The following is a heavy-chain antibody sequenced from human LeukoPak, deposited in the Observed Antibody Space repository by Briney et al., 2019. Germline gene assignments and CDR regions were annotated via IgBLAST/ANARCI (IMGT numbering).Heavy chain of an antibody. V-gene: IGHV3-7*01. J-gene: IGHJ4*02. CDR2: IKQDRSEK. CDR3: ARGEAYSGTYYFDY. CDR1: GFTFSTYW. Sequence: GGSLRLSCAASGFTFSTYWMSWVRQAPGKGLEWVANIKQDRSEKYYVDSVKGRFAISRDNAKNSLYLQMNSLRAEDTAVYYCARGEAYSGTYYFDYWGQGTLVTVSS. D-gene: IGHD1-26*01.